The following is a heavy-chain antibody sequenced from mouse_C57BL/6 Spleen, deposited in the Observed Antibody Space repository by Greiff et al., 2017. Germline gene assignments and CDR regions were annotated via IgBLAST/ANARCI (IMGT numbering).Heavy chain of an antibody. V-gene: IGHV2-2*01. D-gene: IGHD4-1*01. Sequence: VKLVESGPGLVQPSQSLSITCTVSGFSLTSYGVHWVRQSPGKGLEWLGVIWSGGSTDYNAAFISRLSISKDNSKSQVFFKMNSLQADDTATYYCARTRTGDYAMDYWGQGTSVTVSS. CDR3: ARTRTGDYAMDY. CDR1: GFSLTSYG. CDR2: IWSGGST. J-gene: IGHJ4*01.